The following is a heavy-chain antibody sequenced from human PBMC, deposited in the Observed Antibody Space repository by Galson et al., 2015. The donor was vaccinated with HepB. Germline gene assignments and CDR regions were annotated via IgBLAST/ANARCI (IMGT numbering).Heavy chain of an antibody. V-gene: IGHV1-58*01. J-gene: IGHJ4*02. D-gene: IGHD5-12*01. CDR2: IVVGSGST. CDR1: GFTYLTSA. CDR3: AVYHRYSGYD. Sequence: SVKVSCKASGFTYLTSAVQWVRQARGQRLEWIGWIVVGSGSTNYAQKFQERVTITRDMATSTVYMELSSLRSEDTAVYYCAVYHRYSGYDWGQGTLVTVSP.